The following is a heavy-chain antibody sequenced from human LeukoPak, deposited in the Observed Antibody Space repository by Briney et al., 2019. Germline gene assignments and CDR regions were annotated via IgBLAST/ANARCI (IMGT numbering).Heavy chain of an antibody. D-gene: IGHD3-3*01. CDR1: GYTFTSCD. CDR3: ARGPRYYDFWSGYGYYYYMDV. V-gene: IGHV1-8*03. Sequence: ASVKVSCKASGYTFTSCDINWVRQATGQGLEWMGWMNSNSGNTGYAQKFQGRVTITRNTSTSTAYMELSSLRSEDTAVYYCARGPRYYDFWSGYGYYYYMDVWGKGTTVTVSS. J-gene: IGHJ6*03. CDR2: MNSNSGNT.